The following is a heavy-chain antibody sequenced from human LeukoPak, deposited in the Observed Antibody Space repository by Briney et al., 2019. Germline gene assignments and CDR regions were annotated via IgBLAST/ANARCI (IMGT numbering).Heavy chain of an antibody. J-gene: IGHJ4*02. CDR3: ARDQPDTAFDY. D-gene: IGHD5-18*01. CDR1: GFTFSSYS. Sequence: GGSLRLSCAASGFTFSSYSMNWVRQAPGKGLEWVSSISISSTYRYYADSVKGRFTMSRDNAKNSLFLQRNSLRAEDTAVYYCARDQPDTAFDYWGQGTLVTVSS. CDR2: ISISSTYR. V-gene: IGHV3-21*01.